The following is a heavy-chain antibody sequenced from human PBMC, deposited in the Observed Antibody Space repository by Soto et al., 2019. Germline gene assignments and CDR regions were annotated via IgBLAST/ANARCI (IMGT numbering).Heavy chain of an antibody. J-gene: IGHJ3*02. CDR3: AKDLPGPDAFDI. Sequence: GGSLRLSCAATTFTFSSYAMSWVRQAPGKGLEWVSTISGSGGSTYYADSVKGRFTISRDNSKSALYLQMNSLRAEDTAIYYCAKDLPGPDAFDIWGQGTMVTVSS. V-gene: IGHV3-23*01. CDR2: ISGSGGST. D-gene: IGHD3-10*01. CDR1: TFTFSSYA.